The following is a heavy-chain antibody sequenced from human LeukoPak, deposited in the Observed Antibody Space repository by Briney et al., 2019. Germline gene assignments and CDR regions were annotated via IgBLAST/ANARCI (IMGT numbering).Heavy chain of an antibody. CDR3: ASSPMVVATISAGFDY. J-gene: IGHJ4*02. CDR1: VGSISSSSYY. V-gene: IGHV4-39*01. D-gene: IGHD5-12*01. CDR2: IYYSGST. Sequence: SETLSLTCTVSVGSISSSSYYWGWIRQPPGKGLEWFGSIYYSGSTYYNPSLKSRVTISVDTSKNQFSLKLSSVTAADTAVYYCASSPMVVATISAGFDYWGQGTLVTVSS.